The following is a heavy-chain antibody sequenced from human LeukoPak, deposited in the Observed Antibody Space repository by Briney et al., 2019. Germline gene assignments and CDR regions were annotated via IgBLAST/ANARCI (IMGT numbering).Heavy chain of an antibody. D-gene: IGHD3-22*01. J-gene: IGHJ4*02. Sequence: GGSLILFCAGSGFTFRNYAMSWVRQAPGKGLEWVSVISSSGGSTYYADSVKGRFTISRDNSKNTLYLQMNGLRAEDTAVYYCAKDESSGYYYFDHWGQGTLVTVSS. V-gene: IGHV3-23*01. CDR3: AKDESSGYYYFDH. CDR2: ISSSGGST. CDR1: GFTFRNYA.